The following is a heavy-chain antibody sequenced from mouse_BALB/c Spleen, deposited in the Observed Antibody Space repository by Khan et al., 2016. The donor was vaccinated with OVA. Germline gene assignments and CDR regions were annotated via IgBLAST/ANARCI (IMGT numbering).Heavy chain of an antibody. V-gene: IGHV1-7*01. CDR3: SRDRIAY. J-gene: IGHJ2*01. CDR1: GYTFTTYW. CDR2: INPTSGFT. Sequence: QMQLEESGAELAKPGASVKMSCKASGYTFTTYWMHWVKQRPGQGLEWIGYINPTSGFTDYNQKFKDKATLTADKSSSTAYMQLSSLTSDDSAVYYCSRDRIAYWGQGTTLTVSS.